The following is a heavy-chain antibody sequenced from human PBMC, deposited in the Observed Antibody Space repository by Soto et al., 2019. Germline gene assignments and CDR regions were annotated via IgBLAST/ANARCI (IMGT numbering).Heavy chain of an antibody. CDR1: GFTFSSYA. D-gene: IGHD6-13*01. CDR3: ARGGKTEIAAAANYYYYGMDV. CDR2: ISYDGSNK. Sequence: PGGSLRLSCAASGFTFSSYAMHWVRQAPGKGLEWVAAISYDGSNKYYADSVKGRFTISRDNSKNTLYLQMNSLRAEDTAVYYCARGGKTEIAAAANYYYYGMDVWGQGTTVTVSS. V-gene: IGHV3-30-3*01. J-gene: IGHJ6*02.